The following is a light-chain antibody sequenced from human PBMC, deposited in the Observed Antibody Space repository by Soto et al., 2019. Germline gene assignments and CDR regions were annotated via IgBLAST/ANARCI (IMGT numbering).Light chain of an antibody. J-gene: IGKJ3*01. CDR2: GAS. Sequence: EIVMTQSPATLSVSPGERATLSCRASQSVSSNLAWYQQKPGQAPRLLIYGASIRATGIPAKFSGSGSGTEFTLTISSLQSEDFADYYCQQYNNWLFGPGTKVDIK. CDR1: QSVSSN. CDR3: QQYNNWL. V-gene: IGKV3-15*01.